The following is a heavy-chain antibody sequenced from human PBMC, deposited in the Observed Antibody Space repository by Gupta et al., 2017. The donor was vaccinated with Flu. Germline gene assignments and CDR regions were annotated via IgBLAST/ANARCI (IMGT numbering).Heavy chain of an antibody. V-gene: IGHV3-33*01. J-gene: IGHJ6*02. CDR2: IWYDGSNK. D-gene: IGHD3-10*01. Sequence: QVQLVESGGGVVQPGRSLRLSCAASGLSFSTYGMHWVRQAPGKGLEWVAVIWYDGSNKYYADSVKGRFIISRDSSKNTLYLDMNSLSAEDTAVYYCARNYASGSFYSTTYYYGMDVWGQGTTVTVSS. CDR3: ARNYASGSFYSTTYYYGMDV. CDR1: GLSFSTYG.